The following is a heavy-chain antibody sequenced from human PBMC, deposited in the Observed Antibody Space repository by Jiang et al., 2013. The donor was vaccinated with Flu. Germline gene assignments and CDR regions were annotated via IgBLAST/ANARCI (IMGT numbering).Heavy chain of an antibody. J-gene: IGHJ4*02. Sequence: GAEVKKPGDSVKVSCKASGYTFTSYGISWVRQAPGQGLEWMGWIIPIFGISNFAQKFQDRVAITADESAGTAYMELSSLTFEDTAVYYCARAVGGYSYGYVAYWGQGTLVTVPS. V-gene: IGHV1-69*13. CDR2: IIPIFGIS. D-gene: IGHD5-18*01. CDR3: ARAVGGYSYGYVAY. CDR1: GYTFTSYG.